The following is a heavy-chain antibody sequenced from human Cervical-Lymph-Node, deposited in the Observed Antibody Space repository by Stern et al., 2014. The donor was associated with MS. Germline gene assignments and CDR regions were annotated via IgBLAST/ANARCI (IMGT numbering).Heavy chain of an antibody. CDR1: GYTFTSYG. J-gene: IGHJ4*02. Sequence: DQLVESGAEVKKPGASVKVSCKASGYTFTSYGISWVRQAPGQGLEWMGWISAYNGNTNYAQKLQGRVTMTTDTSTSTAYMELRSLRSDDTAVYYCARVSAMVYASLTAPDYWGQGTLVTVSS. V-gene: IGHV1-18*01. CDR3: ARVSAMVYASLTAPDY. CDR2: ISAYNGNT. D-gene: IGHD2-8*01.